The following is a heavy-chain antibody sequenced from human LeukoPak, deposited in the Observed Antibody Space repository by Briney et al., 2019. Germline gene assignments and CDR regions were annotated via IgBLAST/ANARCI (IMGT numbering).Heavy chain of an antibody. CDR2: IYNSGTT. CDR1: GFSISSGYF. J-gene: IGHJ4*02. Sequence: SETLSLTCTVSGFSISSGYFWGWIRQAPGKGLEWIGSIYNSGTTNYNPSLKSRVTISVDTSKNQFSLKLSSVTAADTAVYYCARVGRGYSYGYIDYWGQGTLVTVSS. V-gene: IGHV4-38-2*02. CDR3: ARVGRGYSYGYIDY. D-gene: IGHD5-18*01.